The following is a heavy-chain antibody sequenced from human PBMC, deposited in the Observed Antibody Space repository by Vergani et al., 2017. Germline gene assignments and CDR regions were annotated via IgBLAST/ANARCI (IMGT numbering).Heavy chain of an antibody. D-gene: IGHD1-14*01. CDR1: GFVFTDFW. J-gene: IGHJ4*02. V-gene: IGHV3-7*01. CDR2: IKHGGNQK. Sequence: EVQLVESGGGLVQPGGSLRLSCATSGFVFTDFWMDWVRQTPEKGLEWVANIKHGGNQKIYADSVKGRFTISRDNAKRAVYLQMDSLRAEDTAVYYCVRVRPQTGIEPFECLCQGAVVTVA. CDR3: VRVRPQTGIEPFEC.